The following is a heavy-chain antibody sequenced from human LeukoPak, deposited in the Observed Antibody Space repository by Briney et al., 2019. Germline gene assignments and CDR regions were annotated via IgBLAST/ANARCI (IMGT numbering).Heavy chain of an antibody. D-gene: IGHD1-26*01. Sequence: SETLSLTCTVSGGSISSYYWSWIRQPAGKGLEWIGRIYTSGSTNYNPSLKSRVTMSVDASKNQFSLELSSVTAADTAVYYCARDGRREAPGWFDPWGQGTLVTVSS. CDR1: GGSISSYY. V-gene: IGHV4-4*07. J-gene: IGHJ5*02. CDR3: ARDGRREAPGWFDP. CDR2: IYTSGST.